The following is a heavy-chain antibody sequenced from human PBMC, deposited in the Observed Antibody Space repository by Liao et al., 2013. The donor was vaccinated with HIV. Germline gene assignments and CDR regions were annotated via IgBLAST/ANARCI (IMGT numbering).Heavy chain of an antibody. J-gene: IGHJ4*02. CDR3: ARITGYSSGWYDYYFDY. V-gene: IGHV4-61*02. CDR2: IYTSGST. D-gene: IGHD6-19*01. Sequence: QVQLQESGPGLVKPSQTLSLTCTVSGGSISSGSYYWSWIRQPAGKGLEWIGRIYTSGSTNYNPSLKSRVTISVDTSKNQFSLKLSSVTAADTAVYYCARITGYSSGWYDYYFDYWGQGTLVTVSS. CDR1: GGSISSGSYY.